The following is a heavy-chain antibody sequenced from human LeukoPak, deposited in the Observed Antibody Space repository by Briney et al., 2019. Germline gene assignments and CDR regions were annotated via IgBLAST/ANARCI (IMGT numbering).Heavy chain of an antibody. Sequence: GGSLRLYCAASGFTFSSYAMSWVRQPPGKGLEGVSAISGSGGSTYYAASVKGRYTISRDNSKNTLYLQMNSLRAEDTTVYYCAKEYYDFWSGYYYWGQGTLVTVSS. CDR1: GFTFSSYA. V-gene: IGHV3-23*01. CDR3: AKEYYDFWSGYYY. D-gene: IGHD3-3*01. J-gene: IGHJ4*02. CDR2: ISGSGGST.